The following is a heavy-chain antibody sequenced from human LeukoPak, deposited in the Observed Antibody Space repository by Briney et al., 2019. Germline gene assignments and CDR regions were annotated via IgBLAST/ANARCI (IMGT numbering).Heavy chain of an antibody. D-gene: IGHD3-3*01. Sequence: QAGGSLRLSCAASGFTFSSYAMHWVRQAPGKGLEWVSAISGSGGSTYYADSVKGRFTISRDNSKNTLYLQMNSLRAEDTAVYYCANPHPYYDFWSGYYIWGQGTLVTVSS. CDR1: GFTFSSYA. CDR2: ISGSGGST. CDR3: ANPHPYYDFWSGYYI. J-gene: IGHJ4*02. V-gene: IGHV3-23*01.